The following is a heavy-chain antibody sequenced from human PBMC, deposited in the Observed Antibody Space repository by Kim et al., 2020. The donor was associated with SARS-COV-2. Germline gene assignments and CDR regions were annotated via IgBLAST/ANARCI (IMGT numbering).Heavy chain of an antibody. Sequence: GGSLRLSCAASGFTFSNAWMSWVRQAPGKGLEWVGRIKSKTDGGTTDYAAPVKGRFTISRDDSKNTLYLQMNSLKTEDTAVYYCTTARSQKYCSSTSCYARADYWGQGTLVTVSS. CDR1: GFTFSNAW. CDR2: IKSKTDGGTT. D-gene: IGHD2-2*01. J-gene: IGHJ4*02. CDR3: TTARSQKYCSSTSCYARADY. V-gene: IGHV3-15*01.